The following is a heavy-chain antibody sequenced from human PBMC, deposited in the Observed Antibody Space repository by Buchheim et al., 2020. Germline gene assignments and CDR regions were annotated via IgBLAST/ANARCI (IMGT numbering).Heavy chain of an antibody. Sequence: QVQLQESGPGLVKPSETLSLTCTVSGGSVNSAGHYWSWIRQPPGKGLEWVGYIYSSGTTNSNPSLKSRVTMSTDASKNQFPLKLRSVTAADTAVYYCARSVDTATDFDSWGQGTL. V-gene: IGHV4-61*08. J-gene: IGHJ4*02. CDR2: IYSSGTT. CDR1: GGSVNSAGHY. CDR3: ARSVDTATDFDS. D-gene: IGHD5-18*01.